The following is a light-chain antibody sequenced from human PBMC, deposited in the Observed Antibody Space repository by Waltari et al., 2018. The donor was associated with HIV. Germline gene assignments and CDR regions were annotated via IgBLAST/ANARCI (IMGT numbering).Light chain of an antibody. Sequence: EIVLTQSPGTLSLSPGERATLSCRASQSVSSSYLAWYQQKPGQAPRLLIYGASSRATGIPDRFSGSGSGTDFTLTISRLEPEDFTTYYCQQGNSFPLTFGPGTKVDIK. V-gene: IGKV3-20*01. CDR1: QSVSSSY. CDR3: QQGNSFPLT. J-gene: IGKJ3*01. CDR2: GAS.